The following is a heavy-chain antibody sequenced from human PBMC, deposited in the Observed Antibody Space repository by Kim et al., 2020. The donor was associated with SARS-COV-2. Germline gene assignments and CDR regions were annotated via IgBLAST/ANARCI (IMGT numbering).Heavy chain of an antibody. CDR3: AMRRLGMGDY. V-gene: IGHV1-18*01. CDR2: GNP. D-gene: IGHD7-27*01. J-gene: IGHJ4*02. Sequence: GNPNYAQKLQGRVTMTTDPSTSTAYMELRSLRSDDTAVYYCAMRRLGMGDYWGQGTLVTVSS.